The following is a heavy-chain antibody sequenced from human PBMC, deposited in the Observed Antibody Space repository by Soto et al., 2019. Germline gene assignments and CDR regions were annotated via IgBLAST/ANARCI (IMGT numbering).Heavy chain of an antibody. D-gene: IGHD2-2*01. V-gene: IGHV3-23*01. J-gene: IGHJ2*01. CDR1: GFTFSSYA. CDR2: ISGSGGST. CDR3: AKDLVESFATGVWYFDL. Sequence: VQLLESGGGLVQPGGSLRLSCAASGFTFSSYAMSWVRQAPGKGLEWVSAISGSGGSTYYADSVKGRFTISRDNSKNTLYLQMNSLRAEDTAVYYCAKDLVESFATGVWYFDLWGRGTLVTVSS.